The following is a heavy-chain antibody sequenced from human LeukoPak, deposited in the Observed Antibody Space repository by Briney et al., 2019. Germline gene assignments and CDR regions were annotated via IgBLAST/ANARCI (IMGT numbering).Heavy chain of an antibody. V-gene: IGHV1-24*01. CDR1: GYTLTELS. Sequence: ASVKVSCKVSGYTLTELSMHWVRQAPGKGLEWMGGFDPEDGETIYAQKFQGRVTMTEDTSTDTAYMEPSSLRSEDTAVYYCATEIVVDTERLKRYYGMDVWGQGTTVTVSS. J-gene: IGHJ6*02. CDR2: FDPEDGET. D-gene: IGHD2-2*01. CDR3: ATEIVVDTERLKRYYGMDV.